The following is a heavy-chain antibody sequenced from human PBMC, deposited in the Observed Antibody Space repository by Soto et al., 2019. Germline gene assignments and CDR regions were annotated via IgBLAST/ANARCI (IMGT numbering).Heavy chain of an antibody. J-gene: IGHJ6*03. CDR2: IYYNETT. V-gene: IGHV4-59*08. CDR1: GGSIGSFS. CDR3: ARLSSYYYYYMDV. Sequence: SETLSLTCTVSGGSIGSFSWNWIRQPPGKGLEWIGHIYYNETTNYNSSLKSRLTISVDTSENQFSLKLRSVTAADTAVYYCARLSSYYYYYMDVWGQGTTVTVSS.